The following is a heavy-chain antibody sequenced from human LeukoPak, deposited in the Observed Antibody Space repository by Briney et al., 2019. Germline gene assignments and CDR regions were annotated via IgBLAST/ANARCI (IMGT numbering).Heavy chain of an antibody. CDR1: GFTFSSYG. Sequence: GGSLRLSCAASGFTFSSYGMHWVRQAPGQGLEWVAIISYDGSNKYYADSVKGRFTISRDNSKNTLYLQMSSLRAEDTAVYYCAKDVGGVNGYWGQGTLVTVSS. J-gene: IGHJ4*02. D-gene: IGHD3-16*01. CDR3: AKDVGGVNGY. CDR2: ISYDGSNK. V-gene: IGHV3-30*18.